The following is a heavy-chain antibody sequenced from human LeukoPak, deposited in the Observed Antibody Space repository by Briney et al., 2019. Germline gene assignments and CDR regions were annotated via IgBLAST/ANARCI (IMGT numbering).Heavy chain of an antibody. Sequence: GGSLRLSCAASGFIFSSYWMHWVRQAPGKGLEWVSAISGSGGSTYYADSVKGRFTISRDNSKNTLYLQMNSLRAEDTAVYYCAKDLETWIQLCLFSGVTDYYYGMDVWGQGTTVTVSS. V-gene: IGHV3-23*01. D-gene: IGHD5-18*01. J-gene: IGHJ6*02. CDR2: ISGSGGST. CDR1: GFIFSSYW. CDR3: AKDLETWIQLCLFSGVTDYYYGMDV.